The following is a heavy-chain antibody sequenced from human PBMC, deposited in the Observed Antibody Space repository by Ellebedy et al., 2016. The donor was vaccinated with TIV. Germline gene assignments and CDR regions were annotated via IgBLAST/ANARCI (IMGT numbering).Heavy chain of an antibody. V-gene: IGHV3-23*01. Sequence: GESLKISXAASGFTFSSYAMSWVRQAPGKGLEWVSAISGSGGSTYYADSVKGRFTISRDNSKNTLYLQMNSLRAEDTAVYYCAKLSESPTYSSGWYYYFDYWGQGTLVTVSS. CDR3: AKLSESPTYSSGWYYYFDY. J-gene: IGHJ4*02. D-gene: IGHD6-19*01. CDR2: ISGSGGST. CDR1: GFTFSSYA.